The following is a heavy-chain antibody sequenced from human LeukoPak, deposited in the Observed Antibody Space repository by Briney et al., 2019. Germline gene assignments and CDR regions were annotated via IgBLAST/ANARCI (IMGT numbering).Heavy chain of an antibody. CDR3: AKEGGIASGGPNQKDFDY. CDR2: ISYDGSNK. CDR1: GFTFSSYA. D-gene: IGHD6-13*01. V-gene: IGHV3-30*04. Sequence: GGSLRLSCAASGFTFSSYAMHWVRQAPGKGLEWVAVISYDGSNKYYADSVKGRFTISRDNSKNTLYLQMNSLRAEDTAVYYCAKEGGIASGGPNQKDFDYWGQGTLVTVSS. J-gene: IGHJ4*02.